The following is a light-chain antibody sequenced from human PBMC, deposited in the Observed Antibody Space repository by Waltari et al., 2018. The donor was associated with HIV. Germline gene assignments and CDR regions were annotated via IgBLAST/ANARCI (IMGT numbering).Light chain of an antibody. Sequence: QSALTQPPSTSGTPGQRVTMSCSGSSSNVGRDNVYWYQQIPGTAPKLLIYNDYQRPSGVPDRFSGSKSGTSASRASSGLRSEDEADYYCAAWDNILSGYVFGTGTKVTVL. CDR3: AAWDNILSGYV. V-gene: IGLV1-47*01. CDR1: SSNVGRDN. CDR2: NDY. J-gene: IGLJ1*01.